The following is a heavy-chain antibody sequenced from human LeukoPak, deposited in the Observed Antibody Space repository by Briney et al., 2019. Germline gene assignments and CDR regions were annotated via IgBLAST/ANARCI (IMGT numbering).Heavy chain of an antibody. V-gene: IGHV3-48*03. J-gene: IGHJ4*02. D-gene: IGHD3-10*01. CDR3: AREGHIVRGVNPLDY. CDR2: ISSSGSTI. Sequence: GGSLRLSCAASGFTFSSYEMNWVRQAPGKGLEWVSYISSSGSTIYYADSVKGRFTISRDNAKNSLYLQMNSMRAEDRAVYYCAREGHIVRGVNPLDYWGQGTLVTVSS. CDR1: GFTFSSYE.